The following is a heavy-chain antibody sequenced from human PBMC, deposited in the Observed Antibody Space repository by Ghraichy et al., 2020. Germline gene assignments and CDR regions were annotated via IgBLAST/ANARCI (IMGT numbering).Heavy chain of an antibody. CDR1: GGSVNSGSYY. CDR3: AKEYSY. Sequence: SETLSLTCTVSGGSVNSGSYYWTCFRQPPGKGLEWIGHIYNSGSTTYNPPLQSRVTISLDTTTNQLSLQLRSFTAAETAVYYCAKEYSYWGQGTLVTVSS. D-gene: IGHD2-15*01. CDR2: IYNSGST. V-gene: IGHV4-61*01. J-gene: IGHJ1*01.